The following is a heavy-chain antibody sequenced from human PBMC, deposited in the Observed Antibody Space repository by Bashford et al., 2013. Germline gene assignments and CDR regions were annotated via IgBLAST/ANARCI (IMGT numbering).Heavy chain of an antibody. CDR1: GGTFNNYA. D-gene: IGHD3-9*01. V-gene: IGHV1-69*10. J-gene: IGHJ4*02. CDR3: ARDLGRFDILTAYVFDY. CDR2: MNPNSGNT. Sequence: VASVKVSCKASGGTFNNYAISWVRQAPGQGLEWMGWMNPNSGNTNYAQKFQGRVTITADKSTSTAYMELSSLRSDDTAVYYCARDLGRFDILTAYVFDYWGQGTLVTVSS.